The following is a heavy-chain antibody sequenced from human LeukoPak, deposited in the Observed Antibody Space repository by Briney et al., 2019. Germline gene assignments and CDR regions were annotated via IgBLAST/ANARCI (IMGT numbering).Heavy chain of an antibody. J-gene: IGHJ4*02. CDR3: ARDLYYYGSGSNHDY. V-gene: IGHV3-48*01. Sequence: GGSLRLSCAAPGFTFSSYSMNWARQAPGKGLEWVSYISSSSSTIYYADSVKGRFTISRDNAKNSLYLQMNSLRAEDTAVYYCARDLYYYGSGSNHDYWGQGTLVTVSS. CDR1: GFTFSSYS. CDR2: ISSSSSTI. D-gene: IGHD3-10*01.